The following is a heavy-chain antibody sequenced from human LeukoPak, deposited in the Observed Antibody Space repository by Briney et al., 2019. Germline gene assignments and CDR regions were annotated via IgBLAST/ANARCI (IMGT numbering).Heavy chain of an antibody. CDR1: KFNFFSYG. CDR2: IFTDGGTT. CDR3: ARELPREVTLDY. J-gene: IGHJ4*01. D-gene: IGHD2-21*02. Sequence: GGSLRLPCVASKFNFFSYGMQWVRQAPGKGLVWVSRIFTDGGTTSYADSVKGRFTISRDNARNTLYLQMNSLRVEDTAVYYCARELPREVTLDYWGQGTLVTVSP. V-gene: IGHV3-74*01.